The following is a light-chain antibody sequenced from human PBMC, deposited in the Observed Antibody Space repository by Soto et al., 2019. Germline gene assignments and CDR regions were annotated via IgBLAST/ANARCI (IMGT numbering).Light chain of an antibody. CDR2: GVS. CDR1: SSDVGGYYY. J-gene: IGLJ2*01. Sequence: QSALTQPRSVSGSPGQSVTISCTGTSSDVGGYYYVSWYQHHPGKAPRLLISGVSKRPSGVPDRFSGSKSGNTASLTISGLQAEDEADYYCCSYAGSTNLVFGGGTKLTVL. V-gene: IGLV2-11*01. CDR3: CSYAGSTNLV.